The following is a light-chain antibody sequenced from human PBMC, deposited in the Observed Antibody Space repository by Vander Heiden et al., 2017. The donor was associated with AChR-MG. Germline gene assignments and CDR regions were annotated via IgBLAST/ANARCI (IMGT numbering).Light chain of an antibody. CDR3: QQRDSTPFT. Sequence: DIQMTQSPSSLSASVGDRVTITCRASQRISSYLNWYQQKPGKAPKLLIYAASSLQSGVPSRFSGSGSGTDFTLTISSLQPEDFATYYCQQRDSTPFTFGHGTKVDIK. J-gene: IGKJ3*01. CDR2: AAS. V-gene: IGKV1-39*01. CDR1: QRISSY.